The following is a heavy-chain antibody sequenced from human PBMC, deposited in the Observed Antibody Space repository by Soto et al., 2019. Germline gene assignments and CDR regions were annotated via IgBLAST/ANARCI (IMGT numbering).Heavy chain of an antibody. CDR2: IKSKTDGGTT. Sequence: GGSLRLSCAASGFSFSGWSYNWVRQAAGKGLEWVGRIKSKTDGGTTDYAAPVKGRFTISRDDSKNTLYLQMNSLKTEDTAVYYCTTVPGYYDSSGYPSDYWGQGTLVTVSS. J-gene: IGHJ4*02. CDR3: TTVPGYYDSSGYPSDY. V-gene: IGHV3-15*07. CDR1: GFSFSGWS. D-gene: IGHD3-22*01.